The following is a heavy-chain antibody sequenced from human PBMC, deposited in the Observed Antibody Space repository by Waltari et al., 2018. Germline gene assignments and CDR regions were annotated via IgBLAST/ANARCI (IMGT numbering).Heavy chain of an antibody. D-gene: IGHD3-22*01. CDR1: GGSISSYY. CDR3: ARALEVAYYYDSSGYYLWFDP. V-gene: IGHV4-59*01. J-gene: IGHJ5*02. CDR2: TYYSGST. Sequence: QVQLQESGPGLVKPSEALSLTCTVSGGSISSYYWSWIRQPPGKGLGWIGYTYYSGSTNYNPSLKSRVTISVDTSKNQFSLKLSSVTAADTAVYYCARALEVAYYYDSSGYYLWFDPWGQGTLVTVSS.